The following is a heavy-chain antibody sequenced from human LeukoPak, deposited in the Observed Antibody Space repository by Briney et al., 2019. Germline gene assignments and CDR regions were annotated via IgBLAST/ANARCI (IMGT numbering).Heavy chain of an antibody. CDR1: GFTFSDYY. J-gene: IGHJ4*02. CDR2: ISSSGSTI. Sequence: GGSLRLSCAASGFTFSDYYMSWIRQAPGKGLEWVSYISSSGSTIYYADSVKGGFTISRDNAKNSLYLQMNSLRAEDTAVYYCAREMSHSGCYSFDYWGQGTLVTVSS. D-gene: IGHD1-26*01. CDR3: AREMSHSGCYSFDY. V-gene: IGHV3-11*01.